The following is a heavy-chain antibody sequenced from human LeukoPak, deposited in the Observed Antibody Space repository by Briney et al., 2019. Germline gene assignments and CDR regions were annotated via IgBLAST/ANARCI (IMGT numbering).Heavy chain of an antibody. V-gene: IGHV3-11*01. J-gene: IGHJ4*02. CDR3: ARETVGVAFDS. CDR1: TFTFSDYY. Sequence: GGSLRLSCAASTFTFSDYYMAWIRQAPGKGLEWVSYISSSGSRVDYADSVKGRCTISRDNAKKSLYLQMNSLRAEDTAVYYCARETVGVAFDSWGQGTLVTVSS. CDR2: ISSSGSRV. D-gene: IGHD4-23*01.